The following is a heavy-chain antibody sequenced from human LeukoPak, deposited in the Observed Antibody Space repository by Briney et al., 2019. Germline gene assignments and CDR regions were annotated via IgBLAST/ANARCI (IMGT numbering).Heavy chain of an antibody. V-gene: IGHV4-34*01. J-gene: IGHJ3*02. CDR2: INHSGST. Sequence: SETLPLTCAVYGGSFSGYYWSWIRQPPGKGLEWIGEINHSGSTNYNPSLKSRVTISVDTSRNQFSLKLNSVTAADTAVYYCAKSNGYGLIDIWGQGTMVTVSS. CDR1: GGSFSGYY. D-gene: IGHD3-10*01. CDR3: AKSNGYGLIDI.